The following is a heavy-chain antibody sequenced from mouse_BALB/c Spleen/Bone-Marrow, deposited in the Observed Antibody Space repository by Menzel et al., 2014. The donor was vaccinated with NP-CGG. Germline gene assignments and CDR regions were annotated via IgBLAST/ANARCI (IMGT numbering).Heavy chain of an antibody. CDR3: TRGDYRYDGFAY. V-gene: IGHV1-54*01. CDR2: INPGRGGT. J-gene: IGHJ3*01. CDR1: GYAFTNYL. D-gene: IGHD2-14*01. Sequence: VKLMESGAELVRPGTSVKVSCKASGYAFTNYLLVWVKQRPGQGLEWIGVINPGRGGTNYNEKFKGKATLTADKSSSTTYMQLSSLTSDDSAVYFCTRGDYRYDGFAYWGQGTLVTVSA.